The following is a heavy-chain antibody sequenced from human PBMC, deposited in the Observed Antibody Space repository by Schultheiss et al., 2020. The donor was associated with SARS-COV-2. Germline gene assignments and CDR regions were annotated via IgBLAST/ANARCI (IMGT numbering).Heavy chain of an antibody. D-gene: IGHD6-19*01. Sequence: SGPTLVKPTETLTLTCTVSGFSLSNPRMGVSWIRQPPGKALEWLAHIFSNDEKSYSTSLKSRLTISKDTSKSQVVLTMTNMDPVDTATYYCAHLARLVAGYYYYYGMDVWGQGTTVTVSS. CDR3: AHLARLVAGYYYYYGMDV. V-gene: IGHV2-26*01. J-gene: IGHJ6*02. CDR1: GFSLSNPRMG. CDR2: IFSNDEK.